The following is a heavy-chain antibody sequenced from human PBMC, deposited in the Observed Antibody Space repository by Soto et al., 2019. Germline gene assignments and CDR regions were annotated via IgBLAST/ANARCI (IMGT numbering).Heavy chain of an antibody. Sequence: GGSLRLSCAASGFTFSRYSMNWVRQAPGKGLEWVSYISSSSGTIYYADSVKGRFTISRDNAENSLFLQMNSLRDEDTAVFFCARDPSSEEFFDYWGQGTLVTVSS. D-gene: IGHD6-6*01. CDR2: ISSSSGTI. J-gene: IGHJ4*02. CDR3: ARDPSSEEFFDY. V-gene: IGHV3-48*02. CDR1: GFTFSRYS.